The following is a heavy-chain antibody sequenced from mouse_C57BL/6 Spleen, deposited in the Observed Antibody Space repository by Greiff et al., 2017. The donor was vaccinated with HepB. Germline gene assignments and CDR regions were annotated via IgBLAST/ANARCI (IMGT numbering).Heavy chain of an antibody. CDR3: AREGGAAWFAD. CDR1: GYTFTSYW. J-gene: IGHJ3*01. V-gene: IGHV1-50*01. CDR2: IDPSDSYT. D-gene: IGHD1-1*02. Sequence: QVQLQQPGAELVKPGASVKLSCKASGYTFTSYWMQWVKQRPGQGLEWIGEIDPSDSYTNYNQKFKGKATLTVDTSASTAYMQLSSLSSEDSAVYYWAREGGAAWFADWGKGTLVTVSA.